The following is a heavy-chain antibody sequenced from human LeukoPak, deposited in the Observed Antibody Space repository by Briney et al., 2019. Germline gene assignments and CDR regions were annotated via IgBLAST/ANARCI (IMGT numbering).Heavy chain of an antibody. CDR3: SKSGRVLDV. CDR2: ISGSGDNT. CDR1: GFTFPTNG. V-gene: IGHV3-23*01. D-gene: IGHD2-15*01. J-gene: IGHJ6*02. Sequence: GGSLRLSCAASGFTFPTNGTSWVRQAPGKGPGWVSSISGSGDNTYYAESVTGRFTISRDSSKSTLYLQMSSLRAEDTAVYYCSKSGRVLDVRGQGTTVTVSS.